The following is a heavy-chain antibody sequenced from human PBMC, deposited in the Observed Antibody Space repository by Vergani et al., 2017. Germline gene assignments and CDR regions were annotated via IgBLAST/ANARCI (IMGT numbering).Heavy chain of an antibody. J-gene: IGHJ5*02. CDR3: ASLYCSSTSCYDAVTGWFDP. D-gene: IGHD2-2*01. V-gene: IGHV4-31*03. CDR1: GGSISSGGYY. CDR2: IYYSGST. Sequence: QLQLQESGPGLVKPSETLSLTCTVSGGSISSGGYYWSWIRQHPGKGLEWIGYIYYSGSTYYNPSLKSRVTISVDRSKNQFSLKLSSVTAADTAVYYCASLYCSSTSCYDAVTGWFDPWGQGTLVTVSS.